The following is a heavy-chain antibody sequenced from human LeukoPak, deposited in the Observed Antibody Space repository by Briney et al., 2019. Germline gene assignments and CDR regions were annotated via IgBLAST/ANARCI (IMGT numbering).Heavy chain of an antibody. CDR2: ISSSSIYI. V-gene: IGHV3-21*06. J-gene: IGHJ4*02. Sequence: GGSLRLSCAASGFTLSNYSMSWVRQAPGKGLERVSSISSSSIYIYYADSVKGRFTISRDNAKNSLFLQMNSLRAEDTAVYYCARVDYDILTGYSPYFHYWGQGTLVTVSS. D-gene: IGHD3-9*01. CDR3: ARVDYDILTGYSPYFHY. CDR1: GFTLSNYS.